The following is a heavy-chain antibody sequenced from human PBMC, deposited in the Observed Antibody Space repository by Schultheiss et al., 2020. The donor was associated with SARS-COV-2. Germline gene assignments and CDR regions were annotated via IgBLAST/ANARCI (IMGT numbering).Heavy chain of an antibody. Sequence: GGSLRLSCKGSGYTFANFWIDWVRQMPGKGLEWLGTIYPGDSHTTYSPSFQGHVTISADKSISTAYLQWVSLKASDTTIYYCARASYHGSWWDFDSWGPGTLVTVSS. V-gene: IGHV5-51*01. J-gene: IGHJ4*02. CDR1: GYTFANFW. CDR3: ARASYHGSWWDFDS. D-gene: IGHD3-10*01. CDR2: IYPGDSHT.